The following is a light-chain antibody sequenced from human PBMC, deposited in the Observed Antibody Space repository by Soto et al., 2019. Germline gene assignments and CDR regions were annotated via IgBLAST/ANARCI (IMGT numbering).Light chain of an antibody. CDR2: DAS. CDR3: HHYTRA. Sequence: DLQMTQSPSSLSASVGDRVTITCRASQSISTWLAWYQQKPGKAPKLLIFDASTLESGVPSRFSGSASGTEFTLTITSLQPDDFATYYCHHYTRAFGQGTKVEIK. CDR1: QSISTW. V-gene: IGKV1-5*01. J-gene: IGKJ1*01.